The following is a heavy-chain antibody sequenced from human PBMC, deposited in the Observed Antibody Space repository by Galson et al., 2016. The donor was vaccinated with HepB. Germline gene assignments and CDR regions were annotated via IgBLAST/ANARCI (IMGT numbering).Heavy chain of an antibody. D-gene: IGHD1-26*01. Sequence: SLRLSCAASGFTVSNNYMSWVRQAPGKGLEWVSLIYSGGTTSYASSVRGRFTISRDNSKNTLYLQMNSLRVEDTAVYYCASCGSDNLYYYGMDVWGQGTTVTVSS. CDR2: IYSGGTT. V-gene: IGHV3-53*01. CDR3: ASCGSDNLYYYGMDV. J-gene: IGHJ6*02. CDR1: GFTVSNNY.